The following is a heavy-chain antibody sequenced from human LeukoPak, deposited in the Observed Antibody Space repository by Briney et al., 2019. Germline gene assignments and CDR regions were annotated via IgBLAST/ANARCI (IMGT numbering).Heavy chain of an antibody. CDR1: GFTFSSYG. D-gene: IGHD3-9*01. CDR3: ARGDDILTGYSRTIDY. J-gene: IGHJ4*02. Sequence: GGSLRLSCAASGFTFSSYGMHWVRQAPGKGLEWVAVIWYDGSNKYYADSVKGRFTISGDNSKNTLYLQMNSLRAEDTAVYYCARGDDILTGYSRTIDYWGQGTLVTVSS. CDR2: IWYDGSNK. V-gene: IGHV3-33*01.